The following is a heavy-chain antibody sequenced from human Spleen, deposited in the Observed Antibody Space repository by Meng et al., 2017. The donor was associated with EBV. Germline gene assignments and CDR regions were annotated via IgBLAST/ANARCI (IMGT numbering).Heavy chain of an antibody. CDR2: INAGNGNT. CDR1: GYTFTNYA. Sequence: QVRLVQSGAEVKKPGASVKVSCKASGYTFTNYAMHWVRQAPGQRLEWMGWINAGNGNTKYSENFQGRVTITRDTSASTAYMELSSLRSEDTAVYYCATYCSSGSCYVYWGQGTLVTVSS. J-gene: IGHJ4*02. V-gene: IGHV1-3*01. D-gene: IGHD2-2*01. CDR3: ATYCSSGSCYVY.